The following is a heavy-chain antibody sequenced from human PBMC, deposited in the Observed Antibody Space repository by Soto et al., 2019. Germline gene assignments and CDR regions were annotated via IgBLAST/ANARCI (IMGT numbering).Heavy chain of an antibody. J-gene: IGHJ4*02. D-gene: IGHD3-3*01. V-gene: IGHV1-8*01. CDR3: VLLGVSDH. CDR1: GYTFTSYN. Sequence: ASVKVSCKASGYTFTSYNINWVRQAPGQGREWVAGSNSNSGNSDHAQKFQGRLTVTRDTSISTAYMELSSLRSDDTAVYYCVLLGVSDHWGPGTLVTVSS. CDR2: SNSNSGNS.